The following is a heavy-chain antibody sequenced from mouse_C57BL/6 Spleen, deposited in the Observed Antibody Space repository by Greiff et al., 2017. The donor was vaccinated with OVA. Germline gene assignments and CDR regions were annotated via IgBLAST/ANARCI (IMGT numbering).Heavy chain of an antibody. CDR3: ARYMGYDYDEGYAMDY. CDR1: GFTFTAYY. Sequence: EVMLVESGGGLVQPGGSLSLSCAASGFTFTAYYMSWVRQPPGKALEWLGFIRNKANGYTNEYSASVKGRFTISRENYQSILYLQMNALRAEDSATYYCARYMGYDYDEGYAMDYWGQGTSVTVSS. D-gene: IGHD2-4*01. V-gene: IGHV7-3*01. J-gene: IGHJ4*01. CDR2: IRNKANGYTN.